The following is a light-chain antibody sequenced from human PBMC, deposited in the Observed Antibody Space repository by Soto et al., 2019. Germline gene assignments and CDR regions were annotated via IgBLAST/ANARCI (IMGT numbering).Light chain of an antibody. CDR1: QTISSW. CDR3: RQSHTFQLT. CDR2: KES. J-gene: IGKJ4*01. Sequence: DIQMTESPSTLSASVGDTPTISCRASQTISSWLAWYQQKPGKDNNLLIYKESSLESGVKSRFSGSGSGTEFTLTIRSMQPDDFATYYCRQSHTFQLTFG. V-gene: IGKV1-5*03.